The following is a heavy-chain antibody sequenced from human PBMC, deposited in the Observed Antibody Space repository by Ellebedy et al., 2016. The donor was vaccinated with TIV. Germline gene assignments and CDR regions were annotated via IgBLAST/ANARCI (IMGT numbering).Heavy chain of an antibody. Sequence: ASVKVSCKASGYPFTKYYFHWIRQAPGQGLEWMGVLDARVGSTTYAETLQGRITMTRDTSASTVYMDLRSLRAGDTAVYYCATSTSSSGTYAHDSWGQGTLVTVSS. V-gene: IGHV1-46*01. CDR1: GYPFTKYY. D-gene: IGHD3-10*01. J-gene: IGHJ4*02. CDR3: ATSTSSSGTYAHDS. CDR2: LDARVGST.